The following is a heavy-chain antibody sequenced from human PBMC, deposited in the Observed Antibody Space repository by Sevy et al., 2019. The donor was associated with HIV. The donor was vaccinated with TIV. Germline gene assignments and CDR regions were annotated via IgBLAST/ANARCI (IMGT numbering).Heavy chain of an antibody. Sequence: GGSLRLSCIGSGFSFSYYGIHWVRQSPGKGLDWVALISHDGINEYYADSVKGGFTISRDNSKKTVYLEMKSLRNEDTAIYFCANAYSGSYSHSYLYALDVWGQGTTVTVSS. CDR3: ANAYSGSYSHSYLYALDV. V-gene: IGHV3-30*18. D-gene: IGHD1-26*01. J-gene: IGHJ6*02. CDR2: ISHDGINE. CDR1: GFSFSYYG.